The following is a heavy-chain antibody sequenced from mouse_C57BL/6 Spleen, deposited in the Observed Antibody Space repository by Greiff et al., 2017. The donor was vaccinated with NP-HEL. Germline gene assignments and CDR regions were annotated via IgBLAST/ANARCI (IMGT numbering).Heavy chain of an antibody. CDR2: IDPETGGT. D-gene: IGHD1-1*01. V-gene: IGHV1-15*01. Sequence: VQLQQSGAELVRPGASVTLSCKASGYTFTDYEMHWVKQTPVHGLEWIGAIDPETGGTAYNQKFKGKAILTADKSSSTAYMELRSLTSEDSAVYYCTRWTTTVVAGCDYWGQGTTLTVSS. CDR1: GYTFTDYE. CDR3: TRWTTTVVAGCDY. J-gene: IGHJ2*01.